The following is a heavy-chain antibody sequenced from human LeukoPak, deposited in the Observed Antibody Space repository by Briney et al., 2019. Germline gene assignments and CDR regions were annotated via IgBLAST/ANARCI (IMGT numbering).Heavy chain of an antibody. CDR3: ARGPVLGATTYFYY. D-gene: IGHD1-26*01. CDR1: GGTFSDYY. CDR2: INHSGST. V-gene: IGHV4-34*01. J-gene: IGHJ4*02. Sequence: SETLSLTCAVYGGTFSDYYWNWLRQPPGKGLEWIGEINHSGSTSYNPSLKSRVTLSVDTSKNQFSLELTSVTATDTATYYCARGPVLGATTYFYYWGQGTPVTVSS.